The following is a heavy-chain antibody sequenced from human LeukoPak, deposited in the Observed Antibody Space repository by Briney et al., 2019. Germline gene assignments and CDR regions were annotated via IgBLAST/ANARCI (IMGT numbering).Heavy chain of an antibody. CDR2: INSDGSST. Sequence: GGSLRLSCAASGFPFSSYWMHWVRQAPGKGLVWVSRINSDGSSTSYADSVKGRFTISRDNAKNTLYLQMNSLRAEDTAVYYCARGGLWVRGFDYWGQGTLVTVSS. CDR3: ARGGLWVRGFDY. J-gene: IGHJ4*02. V-gene: IGHV3-74*01. CDR1: GFPFSSYW. D-gene: IGHD2-15*01.